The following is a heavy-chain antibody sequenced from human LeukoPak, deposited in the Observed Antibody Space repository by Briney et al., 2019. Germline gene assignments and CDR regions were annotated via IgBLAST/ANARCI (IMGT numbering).Heavy chain of an antibody. CDR1: GFTFSSYG. V-gene: IGHV3-30*18. D-gene: IGHD3-10*01. CDR3: AKDSAYHYGSGSFYYYYYMDV. CDR2: ISYDGSNK. Sequence: GGSLRLSCAASGFTFSSYGMHWVRQAPGKGLEWVAVISYDGSNKYYADSVKGRFTISRDNSKNKLYLQMNSLRAEDTAVYYCAKDSAYHYGSGSFYYYYYMDVWGKGTTVTISS. J-gene: IGHJ6*03.